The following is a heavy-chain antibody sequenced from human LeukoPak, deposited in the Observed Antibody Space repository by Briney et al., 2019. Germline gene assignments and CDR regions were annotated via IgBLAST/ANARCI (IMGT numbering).Heavy chain of an antibody. J-gene: IGHJ5*02. Sequence: PGRSLRLSCAASGFTFSSYAMSWVRQAPGKGLEWVSAISGSGGSTYYADSVKGRFTISRDNSKNTLYLQMNSLRAEDTAVYYCAKSTGIAAAGYNWFDPWGQGTLVTVSS. CDR2: ISGSGGST. CDR1: GFTFSSYA. V-gene: IGHV3-23*01. CDR3: AKSTGIAAAGYNWFDP. D-gene: IGHD6-13*01.